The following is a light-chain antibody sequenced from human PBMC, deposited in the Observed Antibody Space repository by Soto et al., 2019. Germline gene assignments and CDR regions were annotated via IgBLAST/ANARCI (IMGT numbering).Light chain of an antibody. CDR3: QQSYSTTPT. Sequence: AIRMTQYASSFSASTGHRVTITCRASQGISSYLAWYQQKQGKAPKLLIYAASTLQSGVPSRFSGSVSGTDFTLTISRLQHEDVATYYCQQSYSTTPTFGQGTKVDIK. CDR1: QGISSY. J-gene: IGKJ1*01. V-gene: IGKV1-8*01. CDR2: AAS.